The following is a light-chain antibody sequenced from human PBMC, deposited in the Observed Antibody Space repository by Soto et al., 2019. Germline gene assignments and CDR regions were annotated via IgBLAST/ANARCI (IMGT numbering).Light chain of an antibody. J-gene: IGKJ4*01. CDR3: HQSCNTPPT. CDR2: AAS. Sequence: SQSMDDTLNWYQQKPGTAPNLLIYAASSLQSGVASRFSGSGSGTHFTITISNVQPEDFVSYFCHQSCNTPPTFRRRPKVDIK. V-gene: IGKV1-39*01. CDR1: QSMDDT.